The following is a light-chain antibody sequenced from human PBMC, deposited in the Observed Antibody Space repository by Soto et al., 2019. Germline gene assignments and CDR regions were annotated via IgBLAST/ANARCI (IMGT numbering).Light chain of an antibody. V-gene: IGKV1-5*03. CDR3: PQHNPXSPYT. CDR1: QSITNC. CDR2: DAS. Sequence: DIQMTQSPSTLSASVGDRVTITCRASQSITNCLAWYQQKPGKAPKLLIFDASSLRSGVPSRFSGSGSGTEFTLTISSLQPEDFATYYCPQHNPXSPYTFGQGTRLEIK. J-gene: IGKJ5*01.